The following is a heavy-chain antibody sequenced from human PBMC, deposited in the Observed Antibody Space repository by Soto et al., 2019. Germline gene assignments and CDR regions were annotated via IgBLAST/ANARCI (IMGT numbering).Heavy chain of an antibody. Sequence: PSETLSLTCFISGGSFSNDYWTWIRQSPGKGLEWIGYIFHSGITDYNPSVKSRVTISIDKSRNLFSLNLTSVTAADTAVYFCARGLYGGNFDYWGQGIPVTVSS. J-gene: IGHJ4*02. CDR2: IFHSGIT. CDR3: ARGLYGGNFDY. V-gene: IGHV4-59*01. CDR1: GGSFSNDY. D-gene: IGHD4-17*01.